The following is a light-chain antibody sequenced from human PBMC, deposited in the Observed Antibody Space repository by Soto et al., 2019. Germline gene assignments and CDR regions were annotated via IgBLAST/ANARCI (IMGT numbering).Light chain of an antibody. V-gene: IGLV2-14*03. CDR1: SSDVGGYNF. J-gene: IGLJ1*01. Sequence: QSVLTQPASVFGSPGQSITFSCTGTSSDVGGYNFVSWYQQHPGKAPKLMIYEVSSRPSGVSNRFSGSKSGNTASQTISGLQPEDEADYYCSSYTTSSTVVFGTGTKLTVL. CDR3: SSYTTSSTVV. CDR2: EVS.